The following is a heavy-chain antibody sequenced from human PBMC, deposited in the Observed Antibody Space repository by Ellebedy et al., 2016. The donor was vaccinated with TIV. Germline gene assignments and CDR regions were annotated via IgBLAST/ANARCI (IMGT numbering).Heavy chain of an antibody. J-gene: IGHJ5*02. V-gene: IGHV3-30*06. CDR2: IAYDGNDE. CDR3: AKVLFAFGEFESPFDP. CDR1: GFSPSG. Sequence: GGSLRLSCATSGFSPSGMHWVRQAPGKGLEWVAVIAYDGNDEYYADSVKGRFTISRDNSKNTLYLQMISLRAEDTGVYYCAKVLFAFGEFESPFDPWGQGTLVIVSS. D-gene: IGHD3-10*01.